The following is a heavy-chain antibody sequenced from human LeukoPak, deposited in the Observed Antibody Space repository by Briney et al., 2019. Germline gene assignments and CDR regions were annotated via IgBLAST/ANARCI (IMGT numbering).Heavy chain of an antibody. V-gene: IGHV4-34*01. CDR2: INHSGST. D-gene: IGHD3-10*01. Sequence: SETLSLTCAVSGGSFSGYYWSWIRQSPGKGLEWIAEINHSGSTNYNPSLKSRVTISVDTSKNQFSLKLSSVTAADTAVYYCARGRYGSALDYWGQRTLVTVSS. CDR3: ARGRYGSALDY. J-gene: IGHJ4*02. CDR1: GGSFSGYY.